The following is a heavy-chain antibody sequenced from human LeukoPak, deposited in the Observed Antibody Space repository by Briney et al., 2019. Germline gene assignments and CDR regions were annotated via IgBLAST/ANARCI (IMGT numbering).Heavy chain of an antibody. CDR1: GGSISNTNW. Sequence: SETLSLTCGVSGGSISNTNWWTWVRQPPGKGLEWIGDVNLQGSTNYNPSLKSRVAISVDKSENHISPKLTSVTAADTAVYYCAREGGPYRPLDYSGQGTLVTVAS. J-gene: IGHJ4*02. V-gene: IGHV4-4*02. CDR3: AREGGPYRPLDY. CDR2: VNLQGST.